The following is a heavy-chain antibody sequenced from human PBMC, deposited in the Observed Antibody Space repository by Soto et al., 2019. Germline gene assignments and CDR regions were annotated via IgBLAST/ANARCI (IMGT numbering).Heavy chain of an antibody. Sequence: QVQLQESGPGLVKPSEILSLTCTVSGASINSYYWSWIRQPPGKGLELIGCTSYSRSTNYSPSLKSRVTISVDTSQNQFSLRLSSVTAADTAVYFGARLEYPPYSYMDVWGKGTTVTVSS. CDR3: ARLEYPPYSYMDV. CDR2: TSYSRST. CDR1: GASINSYY. V-gene: IGHV4-59*08. J-gene: IGHJ6*03.